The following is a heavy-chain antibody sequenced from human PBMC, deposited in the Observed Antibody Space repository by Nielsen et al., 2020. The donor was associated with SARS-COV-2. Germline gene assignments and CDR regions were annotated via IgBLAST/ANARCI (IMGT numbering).Heavy chain of an antibody. J-gene: IGHJ4*02. CDR2: ISGSGGST. CDR1: GFTFSSYA. V-gene: IGHV3-23*01. Sequence: GESLKISCAASGFTFSSYAMSWVRQAPGKGLEWVSAISGSGGSTYYADSVKGRFTISRDNAKNSLYLQMNSLRAEDTAVYYCARGYSSSWYGIDYWGQGTLVTVSS. CDR3: ARGYSSSWYGIDY. D-gene: IGHD6-13*01.